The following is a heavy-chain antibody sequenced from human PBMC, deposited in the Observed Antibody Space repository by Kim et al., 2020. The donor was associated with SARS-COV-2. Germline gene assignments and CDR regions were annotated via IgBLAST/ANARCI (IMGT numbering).Heavy chain of an antibody. V-gene: IGHV4-31*03. CDR2: IYYSGST. Sequence: SETLSLTCTVSGGSISSGGYYWSWIRQHPGKGLEWIGYIYYSGSTYYNPSLKSRVTISVDTSKNQFSLKLSSVTAADTAVYYCARSQNWNGDYWGQGTLVTVSS. J-gene: IGHJ4*02. CDR1: GGSISSGGYY. CDR3: ARSQNWNGDY. D-gene: IGHD1-1*01.